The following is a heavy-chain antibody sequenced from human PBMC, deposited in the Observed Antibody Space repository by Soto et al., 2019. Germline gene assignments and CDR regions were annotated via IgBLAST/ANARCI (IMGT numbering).Heavy chain of an antibody. CDR3: AKTRITMVRGVTHI. CDR1: GFTFSSYS. D-gene: IGHD3-10*01. Sequence: PGGSLRLSCAASGFTFSSYSMNWVRQAPGKGLEWVSYISSSSSTIYYADSVKGRFTISRDNAKNSLYLQMNSLRAEDTAVYYCAKTRITMVRGVTHIWGQGTMVTVSS. J-gene: IGHJ3*02. CDR2: ISSSSSTI. V-gene: IGHV3-48*01.